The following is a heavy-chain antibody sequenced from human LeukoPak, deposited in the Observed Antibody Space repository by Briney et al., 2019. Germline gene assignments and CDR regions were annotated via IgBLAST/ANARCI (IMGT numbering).Heavy chain of an antibody. V-gene: IGHV3-15*01. Sequence: SLRLSRVASGFFFNNAWMTWVRQAPGKGLEWVGRIKSAAAGGTIDYAVPVKGRFTISRDDSKSTIYLQMNSLKTEDTAVYYCTTVRSYYSNGDWGQGTLVTVSS. D-gene: IGHD3-22*01. CDR2: IKSAAAGGTI. CDR3: TTVRSYYSNGD. J-gene: IGHJ4*02. CDR1: GFFFNNAW.